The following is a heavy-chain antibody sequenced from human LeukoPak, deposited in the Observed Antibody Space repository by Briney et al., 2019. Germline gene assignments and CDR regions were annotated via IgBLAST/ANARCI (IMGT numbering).Heavy chain of an antibody. D-gene: IGHD3-10*01. CDR2: ISSSGSTI. J-gene: IGHJ4*02. CDR1: GFTFSSYE. V-gene: IGHV3-48*03. Sequence: GGSLRLSCAASGFTFSSYEMNWVRQAPGKGLEWVSYISSSGSTIYYADSVKGRFTISRDNAKNSLYLQMNSLRAEDTAVYYCAREGILWFGEAIYWGQGTLVTVSS. CDR3: AREGILWFGEAIY.